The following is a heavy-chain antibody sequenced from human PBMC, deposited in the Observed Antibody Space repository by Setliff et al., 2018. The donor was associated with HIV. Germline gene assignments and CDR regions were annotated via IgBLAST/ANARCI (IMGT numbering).Heavy chain of an antibody. Sequence: GSLRLSCAASGFTFSSYAMSWVRQAPGKGLEWVSAISDSGGSPYYADSVKGRFTISRDNSKNTLYLQMNSLRAEDTAIYYCAKENGIDSYFHYWGHGTLVTVSS. CDR1: GFTFSSYA. J-gene: IGHJ4*01. CDR3: AKENGIDSYFHY. CDR2: ISDSGGSP. D-gene: IGHD1-26*01. V-gene: IGHV3-23*01.